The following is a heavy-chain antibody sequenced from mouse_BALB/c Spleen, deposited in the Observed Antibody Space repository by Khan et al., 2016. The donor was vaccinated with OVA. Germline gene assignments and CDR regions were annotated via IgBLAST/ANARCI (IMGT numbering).Heavy chain of an antibody. CDR1: GYTFTNYG. CDR2: INTYTGEP. Sequence: QIQLVQSGPELKKPGETVKISCKASGYTFTNYGMNWVKQAPGKGLEWMGWINTYTGEPTYADDFTGRFAFSLATSASTAYLQINNLKNEDTAKYFCARMKPYWYFDLWGAGTTVTVSS. V-gene: IGHV9-3-1*01. J-gene: IGHJ1*01. CDR3: ARMKPYWYFDL.